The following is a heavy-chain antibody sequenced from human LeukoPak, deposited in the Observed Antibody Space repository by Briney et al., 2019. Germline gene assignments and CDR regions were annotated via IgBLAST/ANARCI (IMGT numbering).Heavy chain of an antibody. CDR1: GFTFSDYW. Sequence: GGSLRLSCAASGFTFSDYWMTWFRQAPGKGPERVASIEQDGSDIQYVDFVKGRFTISRDNGKNSVYPQMNSLRVEDTAVYYYARVTPWGYFDYWGQGTLVSVSS. CDR2: IEQDGSDI. CDR3: ARVTPWGYFDY. V-gene: IGHV3-7*01. D-gene: IGHD1-26*01. J-gene: IGHJ4*02.